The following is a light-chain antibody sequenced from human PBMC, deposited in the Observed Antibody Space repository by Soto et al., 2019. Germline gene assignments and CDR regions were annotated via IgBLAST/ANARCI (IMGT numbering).Light chain of an antibody. CDR3: QQYYSTRT. CDR2: WAS. J-gene: IGKJ1*01. Sequence: IVMTQSPDSLAVSLGERVTINCKSSQSVLYSSNNKNYLAWYQQKPGQPPKLLIYWASTRESGVPDRFSGSGSGTDFTLTISSLQAEDVAVYYCQQYYSTRTFGQGTKVEIK. V-gene: IGKV4-1*01. CDR1: QSVLYSSNNKNY.